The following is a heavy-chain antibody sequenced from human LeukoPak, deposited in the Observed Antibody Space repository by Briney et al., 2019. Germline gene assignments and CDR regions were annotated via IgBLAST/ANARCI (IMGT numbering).Heavy chain of an antibody. V-gene: IGHV3-74*01. CDR2: INTDGSST. Sequence: PGGSLRLSCAASGFTFSSYWMHWVRQAPGKGLVWVSRINTDGSSTSYADSVKGRFTISRDNAKNTLYLQMNSLRAEATAVYYCARADIVVVPAALDYWGQGTLVTVSS. CDR1: GFTFSSYW. D-gene: IGHD2-2*01. J-gene: IGHJ4*02. CDR3: ARADIVVVPAALDY.